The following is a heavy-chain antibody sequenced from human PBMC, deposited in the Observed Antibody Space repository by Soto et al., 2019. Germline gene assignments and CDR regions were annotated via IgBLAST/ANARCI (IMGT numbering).Heavy chain of an antibody. CDR2: INQDGSET. Sequence: EVQLMESGGGLVQPGGSQRLSCAASGFTFGNHWMSWVRHTPGKGLEWVANINQDGSETYYEASVRGRFTISRDNAKNSLYLQMNSLRSEDTAVYYCSRGRTDFWGQGTQVTVSS. J-gene: IGHJ4*02. CDR3: SRGRTDF. CDR1: GFTFGNHW. V-gene: IGHV3-7*01.